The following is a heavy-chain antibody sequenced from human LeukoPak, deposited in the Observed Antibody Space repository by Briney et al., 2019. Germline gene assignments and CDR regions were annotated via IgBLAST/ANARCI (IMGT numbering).Heavy chain of an antibody. CDR2: IKSKTDGATT. CDR1: GFTFSNAW. J-gene: IGHJ4*02. CDR3: ARAAEPPDS. D-gene: IGHD1-14*01. V-gene: IGHV3-15*01. Sequence: KPGGSLRLSCAASGFTFSNAWMSWVRQAPGKGLEGVGRIKSKTDGATTDYAAPVKGRFTISRDDSKNTLYLQMNSLRAEEMAVYYCARAAEPPDSWGPGTLVTVSS.